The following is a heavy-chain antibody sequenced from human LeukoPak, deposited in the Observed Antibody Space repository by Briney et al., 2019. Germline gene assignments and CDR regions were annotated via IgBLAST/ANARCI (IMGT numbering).Heavy chain of an antibody. CDR2: IYYSGST. D-gene: IGHD6-19*01. Sequence: SETLSLTCTVSGGSISTYYWSWIRQPPGKGLEWIGYIYYSGSTNYNPSLKSRVTISVDTSKNQFSLKLSSVTAADTAVYYCARASIAVAGGSWFDPWGQGTLVTVSS. J-gene: IGHJ5*02. V-gene: IGHV4-59*01. CDR3: ARASIAVAGGSWFDP. CDR1: GGSISTYY.